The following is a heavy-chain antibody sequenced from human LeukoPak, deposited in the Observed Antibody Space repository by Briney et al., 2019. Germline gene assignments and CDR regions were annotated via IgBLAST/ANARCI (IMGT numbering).Heavy chain of an antibody. D-gene: IGHD6-13*01. V-gene: IGHV4-61*01. Sequence: SETLSLTCTVSGGSVSSGNYYWSWIRQPPGKGLEWIGFMSNSGHTDSNASLKSRVTISVDTSKDQFSLKLKSVTAADTAVYYCARVSVAGTGPDYWGQGTLVTVSS. CDR1: GGSVSSGNYY. CDR3: ARVSVAGTGPDY. CDR2: MSNSGHT. J-gene: IGHJ4*02.